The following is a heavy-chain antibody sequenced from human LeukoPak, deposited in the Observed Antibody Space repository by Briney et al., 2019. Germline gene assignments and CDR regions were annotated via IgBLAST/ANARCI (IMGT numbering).Heavy chain of an antibody. CDR1: GSISSSNYY. Sequence: PSETLSLTCTGGSISSSNYYWGWIRQPPGKWLEWIGCIYYSGSTYYNPSLKSRLTVSVDTSKNQFSLKLSSVTAADTAVYYCARRGIGYCSSTSCPNAFDIWGQGTMVTVSS. CDR3: ARRGIGYCSSTSCPNAFDI. J-gene: IGHJ3*02. V-gene: IGHV4-39*01. D-gene: IGHD2-2*01. CDR2: IYYSGST.